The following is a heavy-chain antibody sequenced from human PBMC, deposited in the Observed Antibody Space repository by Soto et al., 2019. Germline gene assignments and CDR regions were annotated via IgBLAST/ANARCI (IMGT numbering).Heavy chain of an antibody. J-gene: IGHJ5*02. CDR1: GFTFSSYA. V-gene: IGHV3-23*01. Sequence: GGSLRLSCTASGFTFSSYAMTWVRQAPGKGLEWVSSISGSGGATYYADSVKGRFTISRDDSKNTLFLQMDSLRAEDTVLYYCAKAGRPFYDLWSENRFDPWGQGTLVTVSS. CDR2: ISGSGGAT. CDR3: AKAGRPFYDLWSENRFDP. D-gene: IGHD3-3*01.